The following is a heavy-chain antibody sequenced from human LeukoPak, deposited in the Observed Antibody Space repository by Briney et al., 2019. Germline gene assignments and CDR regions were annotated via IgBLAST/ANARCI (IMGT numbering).Heavy chain of an antibody. CDR1: GGSISSSSYY. CDR3: ATSSPSLPRY. D-gene: IGHD6-6*01. CDR2: VYYSGIT. J-gene: IGHJ4*02. Sequence: PSETLSLTCTVSGGSISSSSYYWGWIRQPPGKGLEWIGNVYYSGITYYNPSLKSRVIISLDTPKSQFSLKLSSVTAADTAVYYCATSSPSLPRYLGRGTLVTVSS. V-gene: IGHV4-39*01.